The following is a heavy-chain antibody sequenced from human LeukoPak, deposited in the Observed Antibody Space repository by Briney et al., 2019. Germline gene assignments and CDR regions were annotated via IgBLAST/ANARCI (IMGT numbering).Heavy chain of an antibody. J-gene: IGHJ4*02. CDR1: GGSITSYY. V-gene: IGHV4-4*07. CDR2: IYTSGNT. D-gene: IGHD3-22*01. Sequence: SETLSLTCTVSGGSITSYYWSWIRQPAGKGLEWIGRIYTSGNTNYNPSLKSRVTMSVDTSKNQFSLKLSSVTAADTAVYYCARYVRYYYDSTGDYWGQGTLVTVSS. CDR3: ARYVRYYYDSTGDY.